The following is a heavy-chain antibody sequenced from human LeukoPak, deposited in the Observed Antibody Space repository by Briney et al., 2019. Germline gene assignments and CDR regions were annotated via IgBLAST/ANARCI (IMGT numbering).Heavy chain of an antibody. D-gene: IGHD3-22*01. CDR2: INHSGST. Sequence: SETLSLTCAVYGGSFSGYYWSWIRRPPGKGLEWIGEINHSGSTNYSPSLKSRVTISVDTSKNQFSLKLSSVTAADTAVYYCASLRVAYYYDSSAIDYWGQGTLVTVSS. J-gene: IGHJ4*02. V-gene: IGHV4-34*01. CDR1: GGSFSGYY. CDR3: ASLRVAYYYDSSAIDY.